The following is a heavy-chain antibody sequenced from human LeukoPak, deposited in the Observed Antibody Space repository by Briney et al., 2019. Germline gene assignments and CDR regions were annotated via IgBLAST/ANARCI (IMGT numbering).Heavy chain of an antibody. CDR3: ARSAYNWNDPWSDP. Sequence: ASVKVSCKASGYTFTGYYMHWVRQAPGQGLEWMGWINPNSGGTNYAQKFQGRVTMTRDASISTAYMELSRLRSDDTAVYYCARSAYNWNDPWSDPWGQGTLVTVSS. J-gene: IGHJ5*02. CDR2: INPNSGGT. CDR1: GYTFTGYY. D-gene: IGHD1-20*01. V-gene: IGHV1-2*02.